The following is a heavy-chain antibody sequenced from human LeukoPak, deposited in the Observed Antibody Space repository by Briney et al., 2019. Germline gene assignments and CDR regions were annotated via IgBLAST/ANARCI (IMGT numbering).Heavy chain of an antibody. Sequence: PGRSLRLSCAASGFTFSSYAMRWVRQAPGKGLEWVAVISYDGSNKYYADSVKGRFTISRDNSKNTLYLQMNSLRAEDTAVYYCARGTTMIADFDYWGQGTLVTVSS. V-gene: IGHV3-30*04. CDR2: ISYDGSNK. J-gene: IGHJ4*02. CDR1: GFTFSSYA. CDR3: ARGTTMIADFDY. D-gene: IGHD3-22*01.